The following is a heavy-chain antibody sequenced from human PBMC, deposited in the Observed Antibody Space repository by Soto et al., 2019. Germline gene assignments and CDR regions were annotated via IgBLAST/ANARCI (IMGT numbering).Heavy chain of an antibody. CDR1: GFTFDDYA. J-gene: IGHJ4*02. CDR2: ISWNSGSI. Sequence: EVQLVESGGGLVQPGRSLRLSCAASGFTFDDYAMXXXRQAPGKGLEWVSGISWNSGSIGYADSVKGRFTISRDNAKNSLYLQMNSLRAEDTALYYCAKEVYSYGFDYWGQGTLVTVSS. V-gene: IGHV3-9*01. D-gene: IGHD5-18*01. CDR3: AKEVYSYGFDY.